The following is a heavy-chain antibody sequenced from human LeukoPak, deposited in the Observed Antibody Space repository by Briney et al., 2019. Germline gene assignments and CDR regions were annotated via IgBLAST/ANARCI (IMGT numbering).Heavy chain of an antibody. Sequence: SETLSLTCTVSGGSISSYYWSWIRQPPGKGLEWIGYIYYSGSTNYNPSLKSRVTMSLDTSKNQFSLKLNSVTAADTAVYYCARDSGNYPYYFDYWGQGTLVTVSS. J-gene: IGHJ4*02. CDR2: IYYSGST. D-gene: IGHD1-26*01. CDR3: ARDSGNYPYYFDY. CDR1: GGSISSYY. V-gene: IGHV4-59*12.